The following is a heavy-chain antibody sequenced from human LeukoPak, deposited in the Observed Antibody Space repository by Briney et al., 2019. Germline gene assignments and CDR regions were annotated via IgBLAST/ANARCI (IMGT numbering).Heavy chain of an antibody. CDR3: AKPRPGGSTEPFDS. CDR2: IRTGGDST. D-gene: IGHD1-26*01. V-gene: IGHV3-23*01. Sequence: GGSLRLSCAASGLTFSIYGMSWVRQAPGKGLEWVSAIRTGGDSTYYADSVKGRFTISRDNSKNTLYLQMNSLRAEDTAVYYCAKPRPGGSTEPFDSWGQGTLVTVSS. CDR1: GLTFSIYG. J-gene: IGHJ4*02.